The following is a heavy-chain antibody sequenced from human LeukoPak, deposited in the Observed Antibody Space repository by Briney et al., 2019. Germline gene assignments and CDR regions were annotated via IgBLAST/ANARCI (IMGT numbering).Heavy chain of an antibody. CDR1: GFTFSSYD. J-gene: IGHJ4*02. D-gene: IGHD5-12*01. Sequence: GGSLRLSCAASGFTFSSYDMHWVRQAPGKGLEWVALISYDGSNKDYADSVKGRFTISRDNSKNTLYLQMNSLRAEDTAVYYCARSPGGYSGPFAYWGQGTLVTVSS. CDR3: ARSPGGYSGPFAY. CDR2: ISYDGSNK. V-gene: IGHV3-30*03.